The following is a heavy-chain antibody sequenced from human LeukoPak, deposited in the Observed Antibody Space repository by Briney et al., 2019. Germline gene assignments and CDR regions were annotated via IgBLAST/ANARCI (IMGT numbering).Heavy chain of an antibody. CDR3: ARGRVKYSTGWRGDAFDI. CDR2: ISAYNGNT. CDR1: GYTFTRYA. V-gene: IGHV1-18*01. D-gene: IGHD6-19*01. Sequence: AAVKVSCKASGYTFTRYAFSWVRQAPGQGLEWMGWISAYNGNTNYAQKVQDRVTMTTDTSTSTAYMELRSLRSDDTAVYYCARGRVKYSTGWRGDAFDIWGQGTMVTVSS. J-gene: IGHJ3*02.